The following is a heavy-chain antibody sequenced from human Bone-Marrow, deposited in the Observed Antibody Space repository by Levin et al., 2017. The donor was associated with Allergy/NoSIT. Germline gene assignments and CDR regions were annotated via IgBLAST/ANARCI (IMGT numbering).Heavy chain of an antibody. CDR1: GFAFSNYW. CDR2: TNRGGTST. V-gene: IGHV3-74*01. CDR3: ARDPFAYNFGSGSYLDY. J-gene: IGHJ4*02. Sequence: GGSLRLSCAASGFAFSNYWMHWVRQAPGKGLVWVSRTNRGGTSTTYADSVKGRFTISRDNAKNTLYLQMNSLRAEDTAVYYCARDPFAYNFGSGSYLDYWGQGTLVSVSS. D-gene: IGHD3-10*01.